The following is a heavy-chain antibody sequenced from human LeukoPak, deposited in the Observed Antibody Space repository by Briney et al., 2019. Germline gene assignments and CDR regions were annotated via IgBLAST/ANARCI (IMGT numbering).Heavy chain of an antibody. V-gene: IGHV3-33*01. D-gene: IGHD2-2*01. CDR2: IWYDGSNK. J-gene: IGHJ5*02. Sequence: QPGRSLRLSYAASGFTFSSYGMHWVRQAPGKGLEWVAVIWYDGSNKYYADSVKGRFTISRDNSKNTLYLQMNSLRAEDTAVYYCARDRVDCSSTSCYPPNWFDPWGQGTLVTVSS. CDR1: GFTFSSYG. CDR3: ARDRVDCSSTSCYPPNWFDP.